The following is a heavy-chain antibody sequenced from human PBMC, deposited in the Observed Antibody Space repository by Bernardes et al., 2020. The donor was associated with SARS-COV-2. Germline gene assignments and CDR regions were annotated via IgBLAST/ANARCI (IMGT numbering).Heavy chain of an antibody. CDR3: ARGLGVYGGNLPYRI. Sequence: SETLSLTCAVYGGSFSGYYWSWIRQPPGKGLEWIGEINHSGSTNYNPSLKSRVTISVDTSKNQFSLKLSSVTAADTAVYYCARGLGVYGGNLPYRIWGQGTMVTVSS. CDR1: GGSFSGYY. CDR2: INHSGST. D-gene: IGHD4-17*01. J-gene: IGHJ3*02. V-gene: IGHV4-34*01.